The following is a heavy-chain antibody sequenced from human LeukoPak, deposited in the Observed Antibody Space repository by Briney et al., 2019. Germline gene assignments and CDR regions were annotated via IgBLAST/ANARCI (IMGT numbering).Heavy chain of an antibody. J-gene: IGHJ4*02. CDR2: IYSSGST. CDR1: GGSISSGSYY. CDR3: ARDRKYYDHSSGCDNYYFDY. V-gene: IGHV4-61*02. Sequence: SQTLSLTCTVSGGSISSGSYYWSWIRQPAGKGLEWIGRIYSSGSTNYNHSLKGRVTISVDTSKNQFSLKLRSVTAADPAVYYCARDRKYYDHSSGCDNYYFDYWGQGTLVTVS. D-gene: IGHD3-22*01.